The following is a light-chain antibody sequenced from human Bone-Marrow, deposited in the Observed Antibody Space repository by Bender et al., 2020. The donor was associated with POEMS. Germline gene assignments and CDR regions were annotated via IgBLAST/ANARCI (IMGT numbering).Light chain of an antibody. J-gene: IGLJ3*02. CDR2: LNN. V-gene: IGLV1-44*01. Sequence: QSVLTQPPSASGTPGQRVTISCSGSSSNIGTNPVNWYQQLPGTAPKLLIYLNNQRPSGVPDRFSGSKSGTSASLAISGLQSEDEADYYCAAWEDSLNGWVFGGGTKLTVL. CDR3: AAWEDSLNGWV. CDR1: SSNIGTNP.